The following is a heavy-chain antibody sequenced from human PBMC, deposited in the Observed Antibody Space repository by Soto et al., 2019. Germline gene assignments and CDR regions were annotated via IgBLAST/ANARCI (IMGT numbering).Heavy chain of an antibody. J-gene: IGHJ4*02. CDR3: ARDRVGMILTGTLQTYHFDS. Sequence: PXGALRLSCAASGFTFSSYGMHWVRQAPGRGLEWVAVIWYDGSNKYYADSVKGRFTISRDNSKNTLYLQMNSLRAEDTAVYYCARDRVGMILTGTLQTYHFDSWGQGTLVTVSS. CDR2: IWYDGSNK. V-gene: IGHV3-33*01. D-gene: IGHD3-9*01. CDR1: GFTFSSYG.